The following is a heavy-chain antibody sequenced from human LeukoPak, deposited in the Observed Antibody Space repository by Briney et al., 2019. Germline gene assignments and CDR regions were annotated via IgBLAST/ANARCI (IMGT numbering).Heavy chain of an antibody. Sequence: GTLRLSCEASGFTFSTYGMRWFRRAPGTGLQWVAHTSPNGRDTYYVDSVKGRFIISRDNPKNSLYLQMNSLRAEDTAVYYCAGCGSDFNYWGQGTLVTVSS. V-gene: IGHV3-7*01. CDR1: GFTFSTYG. CDR2: TSPNGRDT. CDR3: AGCGSDFNY. J-gene: IGHJ4*02. D-gene: IGHD2-21*02.